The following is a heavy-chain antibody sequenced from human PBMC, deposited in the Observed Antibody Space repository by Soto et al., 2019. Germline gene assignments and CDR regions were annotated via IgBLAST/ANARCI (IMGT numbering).Heavy chain of an antibody. V-gene: IGHV4-4*02. J-gene: IGHJ5*02. CDR1: SGSISSSNW. CDR3: ARHIMVYAGDWFDP. CDR2: IYHSGST. D-gene: IGHD2-8*01. Sequence: QVQLQESGPGLVKPSGTLSLTCAVSSGSISSSNWWSWVRQPPGKGLEWIGEIYHSGSTNYNPSLKSRFTISVDKSKNQFSLKLSSVTAADTVVYDCARHIMVYAGDWFDPWRQGTLVTVSS.